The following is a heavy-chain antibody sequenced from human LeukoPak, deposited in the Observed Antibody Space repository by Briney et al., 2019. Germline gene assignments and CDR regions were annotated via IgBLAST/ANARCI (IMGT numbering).Heavy chain of an antibody. V-gene: IGHV4-38-2*01. J-gene: IGHJ5*02. CDR2: IYHSGNT. Sequence: GSLRLSCAASGFIVSSNYMSWVRQPPGKGLEWIGSIYHSGNTYYNPSLKSRVTISVDTSKIQFPLRLSSVTAADTAVYYCARSSGGVAAAATPWGQGTLVTVSS. D-gene: IGHD6-13*01. CDR3: ARSSGGVAAAATP. CDR1: GFIVSSNY.